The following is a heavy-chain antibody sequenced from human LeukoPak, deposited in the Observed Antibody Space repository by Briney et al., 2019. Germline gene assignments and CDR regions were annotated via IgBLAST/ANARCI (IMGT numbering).Heavy chain of an antibody. J-gene: IGHJ4*02. Sequence: SGPTLVKPTQTFTLTCTFSGFSLSTSGVGVGWIRQPPGKALEWLALIYWNDDKRYSPSLKSRLTITKDTSKNQVVLTMTNMDPVDTATYYCARPLPSYSSGWYYFDYWGQGTLVTVSS. CDR3: ARPLPSYSSGWYYFDY. CDR2: IYWNDDK. V-gene: IGHV2-5*01. CDR1: GFSLSTSGVG. D-gene: IGHD6-19*01.